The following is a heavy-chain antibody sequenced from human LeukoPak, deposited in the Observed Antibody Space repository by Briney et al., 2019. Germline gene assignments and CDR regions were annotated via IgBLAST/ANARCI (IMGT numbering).Heavy chain of an antibody. CDR3: AAFGVGAEGYFDY. CDR2: IVVGSGNT. CDR1: GFTFTSSA. Sequence: SVNVSCKASGFTFTSSAMQWVRQARGQRLEWIGWIVVGSGNTNYAQKFQERVTITRDMSTSTAYMELSSLRSEDTAVYYCAAFGVGAEGYFDYWGQGTLVTVSS. D-gene: IGHD1-26*01. J-gene: IGHJ4*02. V-gene: IGHV1-58*02.